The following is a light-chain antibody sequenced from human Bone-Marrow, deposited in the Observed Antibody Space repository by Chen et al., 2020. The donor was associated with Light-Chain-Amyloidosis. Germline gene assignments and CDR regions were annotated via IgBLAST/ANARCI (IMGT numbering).Light chain of an antibody. Sequence: QSLLTQPPSASGTPGQRLSISCSGSDFDIGSNPVSWFQHVPETAPKLIIYGQKLRPAGVPDRFSGSKSRTAAPLAISGRQSEDEATYFCAVWDDDRTGWVFGGGTKLTVL. CDR1: DFDIGSNP. CDR3: AVWDDDRTGWV. V-gene: IGLV1-44*01. CDR2: GQK. J-gene: IGLJ3*02.